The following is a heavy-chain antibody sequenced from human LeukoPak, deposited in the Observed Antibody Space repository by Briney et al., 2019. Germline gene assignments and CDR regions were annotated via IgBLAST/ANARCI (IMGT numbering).Heavy chain of an antibody. CDR3: ASGIQLGLYYYYYYGMDV. D-gene: IGHD4/OR15-4a*01. J-gene: IGHJ6*02. CDR1: GYTFTSYG. Sequence: ASVKVSCKASGYTFTSYGISWVRQAPGQGLEWMGWISAYNGNTNYAQKFQGRVTMTRNTSISTAYMELSSLRSEDTAVYYCASGIQLGLYYYYYYGMDVWGQGTTVTVSS. V-gene: IGHV1-18*01. CDR2: ISAYNGNT.